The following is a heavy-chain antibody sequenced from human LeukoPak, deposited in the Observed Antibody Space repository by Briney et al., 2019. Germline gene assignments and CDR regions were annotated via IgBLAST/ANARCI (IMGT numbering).Heavy chain of an antibody. CDR3: ARAGTCFGGDCCAYIDY. J-gene: IGHJ4*02. Sequence: GGSLRLSCAASGFTFDDYGMSWVRQAPGKGLEWVSGINWNGGSTGYADSVKGRFTISRDNAKNSLYLQMNSLRAEDTALYYCARAGTCFGGDCCAYIDYWGQGTLVTVSS. CDR2: INWNGGST. CDR1: GFTFDDYG. V-gene: IGHV3-20*04. D-gene: IGHD2-21*02.